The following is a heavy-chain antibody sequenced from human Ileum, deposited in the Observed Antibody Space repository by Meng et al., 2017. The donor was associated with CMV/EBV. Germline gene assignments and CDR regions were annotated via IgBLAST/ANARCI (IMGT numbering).Heavy chain of an antibody. D-gene: IGHD3-16*01. V-gene: IGHV1-2*06. CDR1: GYPFTAYT. J-gene: IGHJ4*02. CDR2: INTNSGDT. CDR3: ARDYWGSDY. Sequence: KVYCKTSGYPFTAYTIHWARQAPGQGLEWMGRINTNSGDTYYAQKFQGRVTMTRDTSINTAYMELSGLKSDDTAIYYCARDYWGSDYWGQGTLVTVSS.